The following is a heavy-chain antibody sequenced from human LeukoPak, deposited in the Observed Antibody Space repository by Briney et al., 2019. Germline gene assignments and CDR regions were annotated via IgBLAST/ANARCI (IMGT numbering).Heavy chain of an antibody. Sequence: PGGSLTLPCPASGFTSGSYWMHWARQPPGKGLVWVSRISSAGSSTRYADSVKGRFTISRDNAKNTTCLQRNRLRAEDTAVYYCARDEGGVWTSASDYGGRGTLVPVSS. V-gene: IGHV3-74*01. CDR1: GFTSGSYW. D-gene: IGHD1-1*01. CDR2: ISSAGSST. CDR3: ARDEGGVWTSASDY. J-gene: IGHJ4*02.